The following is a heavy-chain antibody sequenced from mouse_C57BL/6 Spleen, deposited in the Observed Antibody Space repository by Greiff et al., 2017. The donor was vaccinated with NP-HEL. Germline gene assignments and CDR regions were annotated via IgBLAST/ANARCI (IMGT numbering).Heavy chain of an antibody. CDR2: IRNKANGYTT. CDR3: ARIITTVVAKGYFDY. Sequence: EVHLVESGGGLVQPGGSLSLSCAASGFTFTDYYMSWVRQPPGKALEWLGFIRNKANGYTTEYSASVKGRFTISRDNSQSILYLQMNALIAEDSATYYCARIITTVVAKGYFDYWGQGTTLTVSS. J-gene: IGHJ2*01. D-gene: IGHD1-1*01. CDR1: GFTFTDYY. V-gene: IGHV7-3*01.